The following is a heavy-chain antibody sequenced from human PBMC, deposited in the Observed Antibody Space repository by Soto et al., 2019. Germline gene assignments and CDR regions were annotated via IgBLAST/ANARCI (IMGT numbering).Heavy chain of an antibody. V-gene: IGHV4-34*01. D-gene: IGHD6-19*01. J-gene: IGHJ6*03. CDR1: GGSFSGYY. CDR2: INHSGST. CDR3: ARVGYSSGWSYYYYYMDV. Sequence: PSETLSLTCAVYGGSFSGYYWSWIRQPPGKGLEWIGEINHSGSTNYNPSLKSRVTISVDTSKNQFSLKLSSVTAADTAVYYCARVGYSSGWSYYYYYMDVWGKGTTVTVS.